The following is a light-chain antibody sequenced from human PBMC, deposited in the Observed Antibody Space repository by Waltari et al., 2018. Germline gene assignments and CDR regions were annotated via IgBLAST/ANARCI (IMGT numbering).Light chain of an antibody. J-gene: IGKJ4*01. Sequence: EIVMTQSPATLSVSPGERATLSCRASQSVSRNLDWYQQKPGQAPRLLIYGAFTRATGIPARFSGSGSGTEFTLTISSLQSEDFAVYYCQQYNNWLALTFGGGTKVEIK. CDR2: GAF. CDR3: QQYNNWLALT. CDR1: QSVSRN. V-gene: IGKV3-15*01.